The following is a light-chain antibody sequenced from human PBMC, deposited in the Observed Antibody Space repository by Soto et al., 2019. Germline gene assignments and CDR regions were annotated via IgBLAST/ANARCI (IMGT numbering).Light chain of an antibody. Sequence: DIVMTQSPDSLAVSLGERATINCKSSQSVLYSSNNKSYLAWYQQKPGQPPKLLIYWASTRESGVPDRFSGSGSGTDFTLTISSLQAEDVAVYYCQQYYDPPLTFGQGTKVEIK. V-gene: IGKV4-1*01. CDR3: QQYYDPPLT. J-gene: IGKJ1*01. CDR1: QSVLYSSNNKSY. CDR2: WAS.